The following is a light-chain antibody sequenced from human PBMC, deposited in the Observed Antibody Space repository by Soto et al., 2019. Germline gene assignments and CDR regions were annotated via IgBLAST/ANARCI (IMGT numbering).Light chain of an antibody. CDR1: SSDVGGHDY. J-gene: IGLJ1*01. CDR2: EVS. Sequence: QSALTQPASVSGSPGQSITISCTGASSDVGGHDYVSWFQQHPGKAPKLLLHEVSNRPSGISDRFSGSKSGNTASLTISGLQAEDEADYYCSSYTSSTTLDVFGTGTKVTVL. V-gene: IGLV2-14*01. CDR3: SSYTSSTTLDV.